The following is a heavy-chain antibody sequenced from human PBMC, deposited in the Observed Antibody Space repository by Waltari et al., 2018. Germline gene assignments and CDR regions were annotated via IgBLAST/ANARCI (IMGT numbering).Heavy chain of an antibody. Sequence: QVQLVQSGAEVKKPGSSVKVSCTASGGSFSSYASSWVRQAPGQGLEWMGGIIPIFGTANYAQKFQGRVTITTDESTSTAYMELSSLRSEDTAVYYCASNWGWAMGWDYWGQGTLVTVSS. J-gene: IGHJ4*02. CDR3: ASNWGWAMGWDY. D-gene: IGHD7-27*01. CDR2: IIPIFGTA. CDR1: GGSFSSYA. V-gene: IGHV1-69*05.